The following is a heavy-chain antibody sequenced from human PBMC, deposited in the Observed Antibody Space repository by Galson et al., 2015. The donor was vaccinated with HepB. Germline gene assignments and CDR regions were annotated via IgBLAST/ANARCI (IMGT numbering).Heavy chain of an antibody. CDR1: GFTFSSYA. D-gene: IGHD6-19*01. CDR3: AKTTTSSGRGRDFDY. Sequence: SLRLSCAASGFTFSSYAMHWVRQAPGKGLEWVAVISYDGSNKYYADSVKGRFTISRDNSKNTLYLQMNSLRAEDTAVYYCAKTTTSSGRGRDFDYWGQGTLVTVSS. J-gene: IGHJ4*02. V-gene: IGHV3-30*18. CDR2: ISYDGSNK.